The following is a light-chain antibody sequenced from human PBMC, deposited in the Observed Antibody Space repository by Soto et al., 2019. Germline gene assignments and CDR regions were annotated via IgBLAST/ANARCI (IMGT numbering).Light chain of an antibody. CDR1: QDIRNR. Sequence: DIQMTQSPSSLSASVGDRVTITCQASQDIRNRLNWHQFKPGKAPKLLIYDAFNLEAGVPSRFSGSGYGTTFIFTISSLQPEDSATYYCQQHDNLPVTFGGGTKVEIK. CDR3: QQHDNLPVT. J-gene: IGKJ4*01. CDR2: DAF. V-gene: IGKV1-33*01.